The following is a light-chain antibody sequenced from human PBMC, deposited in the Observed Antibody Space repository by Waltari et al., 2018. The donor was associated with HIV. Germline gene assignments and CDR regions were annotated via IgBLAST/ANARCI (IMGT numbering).Light chain of an antibody. CDR3: QQYFNYPFT. V-gene: IGKV1-8*01. CDR1: QAIDSF. Sequence: AIRMTQSPSSISASKGDKVAITCRASQAIDSFLAWYQQKPGGAPKLLIYGVSTLESGVASRFSGSGFGTQFTLTIGCLQPEDFATYYCQQYFNYPFTFGPGTKV. J-gene: IGKJ3*01. CDR2: GVS.